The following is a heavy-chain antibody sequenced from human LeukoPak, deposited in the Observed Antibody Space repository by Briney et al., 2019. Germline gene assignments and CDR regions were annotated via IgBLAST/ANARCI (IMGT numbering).Heavy chain of an antibody. D-gene: IGHD2-8*02. CDR3: AREWGGVGGMVGWYFDL. Sequence: ASVKVSCKASGGTFSSYAISWVRQAPGQGLEWMGGIPPIFGTANYAQKFQGRVTITADESTSQAYMELSSLRSEDTAVYYCAREWGGVGGMVGWYFDLWGRGTLVTVSS. V-gene: IGHV1-69*13. CDR2: IPPIFGTA. J-gene: IGHJ2*01. CDR1: GGTFSSYA.